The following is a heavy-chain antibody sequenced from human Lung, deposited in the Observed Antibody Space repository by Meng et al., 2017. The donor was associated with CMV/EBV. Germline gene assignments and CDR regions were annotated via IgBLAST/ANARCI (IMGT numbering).Heavy chain of an antibody. V-gene: IGHV4-39*01. Sequence: LQLLEAGLGLVNPSETLSLPCTVSGGSISSSSYYWAWIRQPPGEGLEWIGSVVYSGTTYYTSSLKSRVSISVDTSKNQFSLKLSSVTAADTAVYYCARHHHSPTFDYWGQGTLVTVSS. CDR1: GGSISSSSYY. CDR2: VVYSGTT. J-gene: IGHJ4*02. D-gene: IGHD1-14*01. CDR3: ARHHHSPTFDY.